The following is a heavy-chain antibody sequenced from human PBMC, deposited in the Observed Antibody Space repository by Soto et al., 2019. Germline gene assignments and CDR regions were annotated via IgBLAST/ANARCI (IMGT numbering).Heavy chain of an antibody. V-gene: IGHV3-30-3*01. CDR1: GFTFSIYA. J-gene: IGHJ5*02. D-gene: IGHD2-21*01. CDR2: ISYDGSNK. Sequence: QVQLVESGGGVVQPGRSLRLSCGASGFTFSIYAMHWVRQAPGKGLEWVAVISYDGSNKYYADSVKGRFTISRDNSKNTVYLQMNSLRAEDSAVYYCAREYSDGWFDPWGQGTLVTVSS. CDR3: AREYSDGWFDP.